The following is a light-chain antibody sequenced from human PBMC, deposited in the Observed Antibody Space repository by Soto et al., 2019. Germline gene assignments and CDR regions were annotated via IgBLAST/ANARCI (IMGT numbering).Light chain of an antibody. CDR1: QSVSSN. V-gene: IGKV3-15*01. J-gene: IGKJ2*01. CDR2: GAS. Sequence: EIVMTQSPANLAVSPGERATLSCRASQSVSSNLAWYQQKPGQGPRLLIYGASTRATGIPARFSGSGSGTEFTLTISSLQSEDFAVYYCQQYNKWPPYTFGQGTMVEI. CDR3: QQYNKWPPYT.